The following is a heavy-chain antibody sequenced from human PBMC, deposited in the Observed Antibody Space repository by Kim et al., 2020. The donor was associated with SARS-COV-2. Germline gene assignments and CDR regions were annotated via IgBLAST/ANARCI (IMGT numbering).Heavy chain of an antibody. CDR2: ISYDGSNK. CDR1: GFTFSSYG. Sequence: GGSLRLSCAASGFTFSSYGMHWVRQAPGKGLEWVAVISYDGSNKYYADSVKGRFTISRDNSKNTLYLQMNSLRAEDTAVYYCAKDQWLVTFYFDYWGQGTLVTVSS. CDR3: AKDQWLVTFYFDY. D-gene: IGHD6-19*01. V-gene: IGHV3-30*18. J-gene: IGHJ4*02.